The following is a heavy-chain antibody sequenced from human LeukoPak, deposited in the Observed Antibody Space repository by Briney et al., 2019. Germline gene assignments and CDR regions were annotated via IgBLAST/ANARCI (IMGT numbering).Heavy chain of an antibody. CDR2: IYYSGST. J-gene: IGHJ3*02. Sequence: SETLSLTCTVSGGSISSGGYYWSWIRQPPGKGLEWIGYIYYSGSTYYNPSLKSRVTISVDTSKNQFSLKLSSVTAADTAVYYCAREGLWFGELLDDAFDIWGQGTMVTVSS. CDR3: AREGLWFGELLDDAFDI. D-gene: IGHD3-10*01. CDR1: GGSISSGGYY. V-gene: IGHV4-31*03.